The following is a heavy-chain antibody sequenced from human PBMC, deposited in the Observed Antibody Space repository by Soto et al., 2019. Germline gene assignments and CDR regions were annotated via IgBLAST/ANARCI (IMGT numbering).Heavy chain of an antibody. D-gene: IGHD5-18*01. V-gene: IGHV3-30*03. Sequence: QAQLVESGGGVVQPGRSLRLSCAASGFAFSSYGMHWVRQAPGTGLEWVAVISYDGSLQHYADSVKGRFTISRDNSQNKVLLQMSSLRAEDTAVYYCVSDRGYGHASVPYSWGQGTLVSVSS. CDR3: VSDRGYGHASVPYS. CDR2: ISYDGSLQ. J-gene: IGHJ4*02. CDR1: GFAFSSYG.